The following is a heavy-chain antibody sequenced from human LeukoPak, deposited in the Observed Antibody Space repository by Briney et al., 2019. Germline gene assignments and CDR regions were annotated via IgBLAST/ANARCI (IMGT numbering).Heavy chain of an antibody. CDR3: ARDISNVASYYFDY. CDR1: GFTFSDYN. Sequence: PGGSLRLSCAASGFTFSDYNMNWVRQAPGKGLEWVSYISSSRTIYYADSVKGRFTISRDNAKNSLYLQMNSLRAEDSAVYYCARDISNVASYYFDYWGQGTLVTVSS. J-gene: IGHJ4*02. CDR2: ISSSRTI. D-gene: IGHD4/OR15-4a*01. V-gene: IGHV3-69-1*01.